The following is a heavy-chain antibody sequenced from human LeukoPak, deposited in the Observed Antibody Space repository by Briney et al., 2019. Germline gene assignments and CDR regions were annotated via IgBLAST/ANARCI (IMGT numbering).Heavy chain of an antibody. D-gene: IGHD3-3*01. Sequence: PSETLSLTCTVSGYSISSGYYWGWIRQPPGKGLEWIGSIYHSGSTYYNPSLKSRVTISVDTSKNQFSLKLSSVTAADTAVYYCARWADYDFWSGLGWFDPWGQGTLVNVSS. CDR1: GYSISSGYY. CDR2: IYHSGST. V-gene: IGHV4-38-2*02. CDR3: ARWADYDFWSGLGWFDP. J-gene: IGHJ5*02.